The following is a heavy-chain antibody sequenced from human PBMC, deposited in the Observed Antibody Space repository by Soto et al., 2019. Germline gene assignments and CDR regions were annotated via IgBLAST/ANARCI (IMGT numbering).Heavy chain of an antibody. CDR1: GFTFSSYG. Sequence: GGSLRLSCAASGFTFSSYGMHWVRQAPGKGLEWVAVIWYDGSNKYYADSVKGRFTISRDNSKNTLYLQMNSLRAEDTAVYYCAREGGRVDYYYYGMDVWGQGTTVTVSS. V-gene: IGHV3-33*01. CDR2: IWYDGSNK. CDR3: AREGGRVDYYYYGMDV. D-gene: IGHD3-16*01. J-gene: IGHJ6*02.